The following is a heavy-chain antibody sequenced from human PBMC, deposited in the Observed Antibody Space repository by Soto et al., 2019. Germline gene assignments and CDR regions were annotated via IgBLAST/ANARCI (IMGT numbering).Heavy chain of an antibody. D-gene: IGHD3-9*01. Sequence: GGSLRLSCTASGFTFGDYAMSWFRQAPGKGLEWVGFIRSKAYGGTTEYAASVKGRFTISRDDSKSIAYLQMNSLKTEDTAVYYCTLLRYFDWLLSDYWGQGTLVTVSS. V-gene: IGHV3-49*03. CDR2: IRSKAYGGTT. CDR3: TLLRYFDWLLSDY. J-gene: IGHJ4*02. CDR1: GFTFGDYA.